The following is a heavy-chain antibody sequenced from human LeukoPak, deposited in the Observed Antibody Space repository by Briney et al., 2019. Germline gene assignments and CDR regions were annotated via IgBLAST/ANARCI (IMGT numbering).Heavy chain of an antibody. J-gene: IGHJ6*03. CDR1: GYTLTELS. CDR2: FDPEDGET. V-gene: IGHV1-24*01. Sequence: ASVKVSCKVSGYTLTELSMHWVRQAPGKGLEWMGGFDPEDGETIYAQKFQGRVTMTEDTSTDTAYMELSSLRSEDTAVYYCATGGPIFPDHYMDVWGKGTTVTVSS. CDR3: ATGGPIFPDHYMDV. D-gene: IGHD3-9*01.